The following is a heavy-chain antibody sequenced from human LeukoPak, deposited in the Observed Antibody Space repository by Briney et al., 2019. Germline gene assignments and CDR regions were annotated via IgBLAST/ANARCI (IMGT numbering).Heavy chain of an antibody. V-gene: IGHV3-23*01. CDR2: IGGSGANT. D-gene: IGHD5/OR15-5a*01. Sequence: PGGSLRLSCAASGFTFSRYAMSWVRQAPGKGLEWVSAIGGSGANTYYADSVKGRFTISRDNSKSTLSLQMNCLRAEDTAVYYCTKDSSVPFGITDWGQGTLVTVSS. J-gene: IGHJ4*02. CDR3: TKDSSVPFGITD. CDR1: GFTFSRYA.